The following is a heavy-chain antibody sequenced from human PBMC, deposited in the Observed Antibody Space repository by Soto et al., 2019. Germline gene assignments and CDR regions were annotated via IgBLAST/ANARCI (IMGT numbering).Heavy chain of an antibody. CDR1: GGSISSGGYY. Sequence: SETLSLTCTVSGGSISSGGYYWSWIRQHPGKGLEWIGYIYYSGSTYYNPSLKSRVTISVDTSKNQFSLKLSSVTAADTAVYYCARDGYDFWSGYYYYYYMDVWGKGTTVTVSS. CDR3: ARDGYDFWSGYYYYYYMDV. J-gene: IGHJ6*03. D-gene: IGHD3-3*01. CDR2: IYYSGST. V-gene: IGHV4-31*03.